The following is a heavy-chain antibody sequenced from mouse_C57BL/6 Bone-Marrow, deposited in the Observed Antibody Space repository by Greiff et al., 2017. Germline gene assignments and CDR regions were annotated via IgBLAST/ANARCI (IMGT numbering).Heavy chain of an antibody. CDR1: GFTFSSYG. V-gene: IGHV5-6*01. CDR3: ARHNY. Sequence: EVKRVESGGDLVKPGGSLKLSCAASGFTFSSYGMSWVRQTPDKRLEWVATISSGGSYTYYPDSVKGRFTISRDNAKNTLYLQMSSLKSEDTAMYYCARHNYWGQGTTLTVSS. CDR2: ISSGGSYT. J-gene: IGHJ2*01.